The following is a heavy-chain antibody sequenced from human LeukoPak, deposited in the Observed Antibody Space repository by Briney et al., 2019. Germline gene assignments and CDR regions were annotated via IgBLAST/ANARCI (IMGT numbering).Heavy chain of an antibody. CDR2: FYHGGST. CDR3: ALSRGLWIYFDY. D-gene: IGHD2/OR15-2a*01. J-gene: IGHJ4*02. CDR1: GYSISTGYY. V-gene: IGHV4-38-2*02. Sequence: SETLSLTCTVSGYSISTGYYWDWIRQPPGKGLEWIGTFYHGGSTYYNPSLKSRVTISVDTSKNQFSLNLTSVTAADTAVYYCALSRGLWIYFDYWGQGTLVTVSS.